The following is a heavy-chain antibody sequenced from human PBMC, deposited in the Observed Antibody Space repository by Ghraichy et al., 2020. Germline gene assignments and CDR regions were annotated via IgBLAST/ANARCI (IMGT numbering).Heavy chain of an antibody. V-gene: IGHV4-30-2*01. D-gene: IGHD4-17*01. CDR2: IYQSGAT. CDR1: GGSISSGSFS. Sequence: SETLSLTCAVSGGSISSGSFSWSWIRQPPGKGLEWIGYIYQSGATYYNPSLKSRVTISLDDSRNQFSLSLSSVTAADTAVYYCARAPYDDDGFYDDGFDVWGQGIMLTVS. J-gene: IGHJ3*01. CDR3: ARAPYDDDGFYDDGFDV.